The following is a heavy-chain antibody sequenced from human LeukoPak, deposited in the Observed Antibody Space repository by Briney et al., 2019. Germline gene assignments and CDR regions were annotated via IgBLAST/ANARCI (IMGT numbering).Heavy chain of an antibody. CDR2: IYHSGST. CDR1: GGSISSYY. Sequence: SETLSLTCTVSGGSISSYYWSWIRQPPGKDLEWIAYIYHSGSTYYNPSLKSRVTISVDTSKNQFSLKVNSVTAADTAVYYCARGDYPSAFDIWGQGTMVTVSS. J-gene: IGHJ3*02. D-gene: IGHD2-21*01. V-gene: IGHV4-59*12. CDR3: ARGDYPSAFDI.